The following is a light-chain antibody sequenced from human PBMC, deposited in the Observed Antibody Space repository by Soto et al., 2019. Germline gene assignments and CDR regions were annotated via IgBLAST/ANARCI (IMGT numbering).Light chain of an antibody. J-gene: IGKJ1*01. CDR1: QSVPANY. Sequence: EIVLTQSPGTLSLSPGEGATLSCRASQSVPANYLAWYRQKPGQAPRLLIYGASSRATGIPDRFSGSGSGTDFTLTISSLEPEDFAVYYCLQYGIPLWTFGQGTKVEIK. V-gene: IGKV3-20*01. CDR2: GAS. CDR3: LQYGIPLWT.